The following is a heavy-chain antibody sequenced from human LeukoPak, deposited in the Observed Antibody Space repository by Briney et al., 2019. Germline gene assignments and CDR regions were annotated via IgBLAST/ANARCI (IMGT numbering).Heavy chain of an antibody. D-gene: IGHD1-26*01. V-gene: IGHV3-7*01. Sequence: PGGSLRLSCAASGFTFSNAWMSWVRQAPGKVLEWVANIKQDGSEKYYVDSVKGRFTISRGNAKNSLYLQMNSLGAEDTAVYYCARESYFQDYFDYWGQGTLVTVSS. CDR3: ARESYFQDYFDY. CDR2: IKQDGSEK. J-gene: IGHJ4*02. CDR1: GFTFSNAW.